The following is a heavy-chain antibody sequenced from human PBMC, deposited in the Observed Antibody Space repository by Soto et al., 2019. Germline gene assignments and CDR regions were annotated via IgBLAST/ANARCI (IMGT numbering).Heavy chain of an antibody. CDR1: GFTFDDYG. V-gene: IGHV3-20*04. CDR2: INWNGGST. D-gene: IGHD3-9*01. Sequence: PGGSLRLSCAASGFTFDDYGMSWVRQAPGKGLEWVSGINWNGGSTGYADSVKGRFTISRDNAKNSLYLQMNSLRAEDTALYYCARGYYDILTGYYIDYWGQGTLVTVSS. J-gene: IGHJ4*02. CDR3: ARGYYDILTGYYIDY.